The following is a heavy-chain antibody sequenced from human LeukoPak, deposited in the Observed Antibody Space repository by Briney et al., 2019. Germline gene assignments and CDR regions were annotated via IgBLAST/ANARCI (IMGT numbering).Heavy chain of an antibody. CDR2: IIYSGST. V-gene: IGHV4-39*01. CDR3: ARTDSGYLKNWFDP. CDR1: SGSISSTSYY. J-gene: IGHJ5*02. Sequence: SETLSLTCTASSGSISSTSYYWGWIRQPPGRGLEWIGGIIYSGSTYYNPSLKSRVTISVDTSKNQFSLKLSSVTAADTAVYYCARTDSGYLKNWFDPWGQGTLVTVSS. D-gene: IGHD5-12*01.